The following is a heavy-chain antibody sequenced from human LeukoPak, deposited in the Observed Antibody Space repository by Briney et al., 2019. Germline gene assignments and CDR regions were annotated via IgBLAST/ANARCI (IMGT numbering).Heavy chain of an antibody. CDR2: ISDSGGTT. CDR1: GFTFRNYS. D-gene: IGHD2-2*02. V-gene: IGHV3-23*01. CDR3: AKARSGSSSSCYNY. J-gene: IGHJ4*02. Sequence: GGSLRLSCAASGFTFRNYSMNWVRQAPGKGLEWVSGISDSGGTTDYADSVKGRFAISRDNSNNTPYLQMNSLRAEDTAVYYCAKARSGSSSSCYNYWGQGTLVTVSS.